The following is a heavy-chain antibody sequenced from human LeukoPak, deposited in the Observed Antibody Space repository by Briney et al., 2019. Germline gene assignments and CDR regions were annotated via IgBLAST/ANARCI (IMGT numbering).Heavy chain of an antibody. Sequence: GASVKVSFRASGYTFTSYGISWVRQAPGQGLEWMGWISAYNGNTNYARKLQGRVTMTTDTSTSTAYMELRSLRSDDTAVYYCARTTVTMDWFDPWGQGTLVTVSS. CDR3: ARTTVTMDWFDP. CDR1: GYTFTSYG. J-gene: IGHJ5*02. V-gene: IGHV1-18*01. D-gene: IGHD4-17*01. CDR2: ISAYNGNT.